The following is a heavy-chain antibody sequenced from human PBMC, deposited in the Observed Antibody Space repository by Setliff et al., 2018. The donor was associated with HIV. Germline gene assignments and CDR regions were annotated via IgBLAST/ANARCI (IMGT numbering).Heavy chain of an antibody. J-gene: IGHJ3*02. CDR3: ARHFSIFGVTIISNDAFDI. D-gene: IGHD3-3*01. CDR2: INHSGTT. Sequence: PSETLSLTCTVSGGSFSDYYWSWIRQPPGKGLEWIGEINHSGTTNSNPSLKSRVTISVDTSKNQFSLKLTSVTAADTALYYCARHFSIFGVTIISNDAFDIWGRGTMVTVSS. CDR1: GGSFSDYY. V-gene: IGHV4-34*01.